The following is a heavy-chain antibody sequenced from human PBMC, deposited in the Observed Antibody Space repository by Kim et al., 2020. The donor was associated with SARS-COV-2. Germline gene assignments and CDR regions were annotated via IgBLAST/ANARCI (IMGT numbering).Heavy chain of an antibody. Sequence: SETLSLTCTVSGGSISSYYWSWIRQPPGKGLEWIGYIYYSGSTNYNPSLKSRVTISVDTSKNQFSLKLSSVTAADTAVYYCARVYRRPPRFDPWGQGTLVTVSS. CDR3: ARVYRRPPRFDP. J-gene: IGHJ5*02. V-gene: IGHV4-59*13. D-gene: IGHD1-26*01. CDR2: IYYSGST. CDR1: GGSISSYY.